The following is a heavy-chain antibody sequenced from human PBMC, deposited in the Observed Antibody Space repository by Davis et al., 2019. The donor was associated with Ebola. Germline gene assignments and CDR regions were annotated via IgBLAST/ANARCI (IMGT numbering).Heavy chain of an antibody. CDR2: VTGSGTST. V-gene: IGHV3-23*01. CDR3: STNRGDTYGSDAMDV. D-gene: IGHD5-18*01. CDR1: GFTFSSNA. J-gene: IGHJ6*02. Sequence: PGGSLRLSCAASGFTFSSNAMSWVRQAPGKGLEWVSTVTGSGTSTYYADSVKGRFTISRDNSWDRLYLQMNSLRVEDVGVYYCSTNRGDTYGSDAMDVWGQGTTVTVSS.